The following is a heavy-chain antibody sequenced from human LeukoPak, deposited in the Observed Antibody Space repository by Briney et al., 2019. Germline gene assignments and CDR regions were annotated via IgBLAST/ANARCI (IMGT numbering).Heavy chain of an antibody. CDR3: ARKYGSGPRWPPYKDYGMDV. CDR1: GYTFTGYY. J-gene: IGHJ6*02. D-gene: IGHD3-10*01. V-gene: IGHV1-2*02. CDR2: INPNSGGT. Sequence: ASVKVSCKASGYTFTGYYMHWVRQAPGQGLAWMGWINPNSGGTNYAQKFQGRVTMTRDTSISTAYMELSRLRSDDTAVYYCARKYGSGPRWPPYKDYGMDVWGQGTTVTVSS.